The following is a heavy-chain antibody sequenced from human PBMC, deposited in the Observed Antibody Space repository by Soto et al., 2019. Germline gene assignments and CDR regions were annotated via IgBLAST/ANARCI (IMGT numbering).Heavy chain of an antibody. Sequence: EALSLTSSFSGGPVSEKTHQCSLIPQPPGNGLEWCGYFYYSGNTNYNPSLKSRVTISVALYKNRCPLRMGFVTTGHTDLYYCDGTTDVTTTLRSRYFFDYWGQGTLVTVSS. CDR1: GGPVSEKTHQ. CDR2: FYYSGNT. J-gene: IGHJ4*02. D-gene: IGHD1-1*01. CDR3: DGTTDVTTTLRSRYFFDY. V-gene: IGHV4-61*01.